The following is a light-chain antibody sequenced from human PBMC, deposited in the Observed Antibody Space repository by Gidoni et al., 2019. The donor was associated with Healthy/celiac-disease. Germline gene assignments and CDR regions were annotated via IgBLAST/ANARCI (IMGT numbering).Light chain of an antibody. V-gene: IGKV1-33*01. CDR1: QDIRNS. CDR2: DAS. J-gene: IGKJ3*01. Sequence: DLQMTQSPSSLSASVGDRVTITSQARQDIRNSLNWYQQKPGTAPKLLIYDASNLETGVPSRFSGSGSGTDFTFTISSLQPEDIATYYCQQYDNLPRTFGAGTKVDIK. CDR3: QQYDNLPRT.